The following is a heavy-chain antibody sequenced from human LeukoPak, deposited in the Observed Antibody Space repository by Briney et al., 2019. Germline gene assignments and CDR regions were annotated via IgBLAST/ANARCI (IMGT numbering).Heavy chain of an antibody. CDR3: ARLPYGDCESLDY. Sequence: GASVKVSCKASGYTFTGYYMHWVRQAPGQGLEWMGWINPNSGGTNYAQKFQGRVTMTRDTSISTAYMELSRLRSDDTAVYYCARLPYGDCESLDYWGQGTLVTVSS. J-gene: IGHJ4*02. CDR1: GYTFTGYY. CDR2: INPNSGGT. V-gene: IGHV1-2*02. D-gene: IGHD4-17*01.